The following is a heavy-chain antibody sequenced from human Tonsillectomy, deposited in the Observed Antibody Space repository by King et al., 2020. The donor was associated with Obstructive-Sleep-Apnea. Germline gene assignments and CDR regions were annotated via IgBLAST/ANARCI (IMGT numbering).Heavy chain of an antibody. CDR3: AKGSGYSYGLYYFDY. CDR2: ISWDSGSI. CDR1: GFTFDDYA. V-gene: IGHV3-9*01. J-gene: IGHJ4*02. D-gene: IGHD5-18*01. Sequence: VQLVESGGDLVQPGRSLRLSCAASGFTFDDYAMHWVRQAPGKGLEWVSGISWDSGSIDYADSVKGRFTISRDNAKNSLYLQMNSLRAEDTALYYCAKGSGYSYGLYYFDYWGQGTLGTVSS.